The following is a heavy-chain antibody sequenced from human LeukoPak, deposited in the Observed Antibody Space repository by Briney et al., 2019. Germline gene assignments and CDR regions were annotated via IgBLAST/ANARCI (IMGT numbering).Heavy chain of an antibody. CDR1: GLTFSTSG. Sequence: GGSLRLSCTASGLTFSTSGFNWVRQAPGKGLEWVASIGPTGSDRYHADSIKGRFTIPRDNSKNTLYLQTNSLRPEDTAVYYCAKITIFGVGIDYWGQGTLVTVSS. CDR3: AKITIFGVGIDY. J-gene: IGHJ4*02. V-gene: IGHV3-21*01. D-gene: IGHD3-3*01. CDR2: IGPTGSDR.